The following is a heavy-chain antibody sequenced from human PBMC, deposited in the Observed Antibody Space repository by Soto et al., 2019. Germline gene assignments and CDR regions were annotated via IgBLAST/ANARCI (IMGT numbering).Heavy chain of an antibody. J-gene: IGHJ6*02. Sequence: GESLKISCKGSGYSFTSYWIGWVRQMPGKGLEWMGIIYPGDSDTRYSPSFQGQVTISADKSISTAYLQWSSLKASDTAMYYCARRGLLLGGYYYGMDVWGQGTTVTVSS. CDR2: IYPGDSDT. CDR3: ARRGLLLGGYYYGMDV. D-gene: IGHD2-15*01. CDR1: GYSFTSYW. V-gene: IGHV5-51*01.